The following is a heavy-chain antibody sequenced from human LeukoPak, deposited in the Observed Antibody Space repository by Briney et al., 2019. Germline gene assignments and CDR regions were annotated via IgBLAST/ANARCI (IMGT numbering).Heavy chain of an antibody. J-gene: IGHJ4*02. V-gene: IGHV4-59*01. Sequence: SETLSLTCTVSGGSINPYYWNWIRQPPGKGLEWIGYIYYSGSADYNPALKSRVTISVDTSKNQFSLKLSSVTAADTAVYFSARDKVPGDYWGQGTLVTVSS. CDR1: GGSINPYY. D-gene: IGHD1-1*01. CDR3: ARDKVPGDY. CDR2: IYYSGSA.